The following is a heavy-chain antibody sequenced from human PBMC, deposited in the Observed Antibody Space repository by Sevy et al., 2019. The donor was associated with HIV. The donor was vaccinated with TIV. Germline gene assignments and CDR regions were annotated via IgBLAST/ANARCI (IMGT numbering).Heavy chain of an antibody. Sequence: GGSLRLSCAASEFMFSTYAMHWVRQAPGKGLEWVAVISYDGSSHYYADSVKGRFTISRDNSKNTLYLQMNSLRLEDTAFYYCERDAGYSTDWYPLDYWGQGTMVTVSS. V-gene: IGHV3-30-3*01. J-gene: IGHJ4*02. D-gene: IGHD6-19*01. CDR2: ISYDGSSH. CDR3: ERDAGYSTDWYPLDY. CDR1: EFMFSTYA.